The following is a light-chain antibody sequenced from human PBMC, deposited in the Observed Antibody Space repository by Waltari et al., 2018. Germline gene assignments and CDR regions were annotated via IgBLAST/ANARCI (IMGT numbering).Light chain of an antibody. V-gene: IGLV1-51*01. Sequence: QSVLTQPPSVSAAPGQKVSISCSGSSSNIGNSYVSWYQQLPGTAPKLVIYDNNKRPPGIPDRFSGSKSGTSATLGITGLQTGDEADYYCGTWDSSLSAGVFGGGTKLTVL. J-gene: IGLJ2*01. CDR2: DNN. CDR1: SSNIGNSY. CDR3: GTWDSSLSAGV.